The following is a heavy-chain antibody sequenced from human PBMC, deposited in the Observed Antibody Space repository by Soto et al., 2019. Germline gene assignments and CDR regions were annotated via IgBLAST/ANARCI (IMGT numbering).Heavy chain of an antibody. J-gene: IGHJ4*02. CDR3: ARDGVGHTTFFGYFDY. CDR1: GFTFSGLG. D-gene: IGHD1-26*01. V-gene: IGHV3-33*01. Sequence: QVQLVESGGGVVQPGRSLRLSCAASGFTFSGLGMHWVRQAPGKGLEWVAVIRYGGSNIYYADAVKGRFTISRDNSKDTLYLQMNSLRADDTAVYYCARDGVGHTTFFGYFDYWGQVTLVTVSS. CDR2: IRYGGSNI.